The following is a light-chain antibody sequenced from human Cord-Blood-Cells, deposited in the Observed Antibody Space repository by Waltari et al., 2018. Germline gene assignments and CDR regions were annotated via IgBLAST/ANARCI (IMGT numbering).Light chain of an antibody. V-gene: IGKV1-33*01. CDR3: QQYDNLPIT. Sequence: DIQMTQSPSSLSASVGDRVTITCQARQDISNYLNWYQQKSGKAPKLLIYDASNLETGVPSRFSGSGSGTDFTFTISSLQPEDIATYYCQQYDNLPITFGQGTRLEIK. CDR1: QDISNY. J-gene: IGKJ5*01. CDR2: DAS.